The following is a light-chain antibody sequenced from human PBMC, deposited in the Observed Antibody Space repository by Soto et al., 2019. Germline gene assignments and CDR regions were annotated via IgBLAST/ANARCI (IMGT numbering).Light chain of an antibody. CDR3: KQYKEWPPFT. CDR1: QSVSNN. CDR2: GAS. V-gene: IGKV3-15*01. J-gene: IGKJ5*01. Sequence: IVMTHSPSTLCVPPWARAIPYCTPSQSVSNNVAWYQQKPGQAPRLLILGASTRATGIPARFSGSGSGTEFTLSISSLQSEDFAVYYCKQYKEWPPFTFGQGTRLEI.